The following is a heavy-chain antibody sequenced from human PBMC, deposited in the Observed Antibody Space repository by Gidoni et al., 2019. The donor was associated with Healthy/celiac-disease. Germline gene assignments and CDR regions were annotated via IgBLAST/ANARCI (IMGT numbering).Heavy chain of an antibody. CDR2: IDPSDSYT. CDR1: GYSSTSYW. CDR3: ARAESYYDFWSGYYTAGGFDY. D-gene: IGHD3-3*01. V-gene: IGHV5-10-1*03. Sequence: EVQLVQSGAEVKKPGESLRISCTGSGYSSTSYWITWVRQMPGKGLEWMGRIDPSDSYTNYSPSFQGHVTISADKSISTAYLQWSSLKASDTAMYYCARAESYYDFWSGYYTAGGFDYWGQGTLVTVSS. J-gene: IGHJ4*02.